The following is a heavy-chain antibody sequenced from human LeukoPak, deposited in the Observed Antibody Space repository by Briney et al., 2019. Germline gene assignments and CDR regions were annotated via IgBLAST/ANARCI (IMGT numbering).Heavy chain of an antibody. CDR3: ARGGSSWYGVGFDY. V-gene: IGHV4-34*01. Sequence: SETLSLTCAVYGGTFSGYYWSWIRQPPGKGLEWIGEINHSGSTNYNPSLKSRVTISVDTSKNQFSLKLSSVTAADAAVYYCARGGSSWYGVGFDYWGQGTLVTVSS. J-gene: IGHJ4*02. CDR2: INHSGST. CDR1: GGTFSGYY. D-gene: IGHD6-13*01.